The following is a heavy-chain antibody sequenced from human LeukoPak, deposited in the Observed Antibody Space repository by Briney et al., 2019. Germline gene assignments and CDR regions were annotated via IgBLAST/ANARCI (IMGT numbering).Heavy chain of an antibody. J-gene: IGHJ5*01. Sequence: ASVKVSCTVSGHTLNKLAMQWVRQAPGKGLEWMGGFVAEDNDIVYAERLKGRVTMTEDTSTETAYMELRSLRADDTAVYYCATDPGYGEYAEGWLDSWGQGTLVIVSS. CDR1: GHTLNKLA. CDR2: FVAEDNDI. CDR3: ATDPGYGEYAEGWLDS. V-gene: IGHV1-24*01. D-gene: IGHD4-17*01.